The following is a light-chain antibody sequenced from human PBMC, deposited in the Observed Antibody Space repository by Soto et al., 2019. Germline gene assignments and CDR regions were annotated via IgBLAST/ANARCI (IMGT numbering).Light chain of an antibody. Sequence: QSALTQPPSASGSPGQSVAISCTGTSSDVGAYNYVSWYQQYPGKAPRLMIYEVTKRPSGVPDRFSGSKSGNTASLTVSGLQAEDEADYYCSSHAGITNVVFGGGTKVTVL. CDR2: EVT. CDR1: SSDVGAYNY. CDR3: SSHAGITNVV. V-gene: IGLV2-8*01. J-gene: IGLJ3*02.